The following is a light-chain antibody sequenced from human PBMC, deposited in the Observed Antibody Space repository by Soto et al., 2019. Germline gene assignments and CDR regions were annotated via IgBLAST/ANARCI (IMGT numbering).Light chain of an antibody. CDR3: QQYKSSPLT. CDR1: QGISSF. V-gene: IGKV1-5*01. CDR2: AAS. Sequence: DIQMTQSPSTLSASVGDRVTITCRASQGISSFLAWYQQKPGKAPKLLIYAASSLQSGVPSRFSGSGSGTEFTLTISSLQPDDLATYYCQQYKSSPLTFGGGTKVDIK. J-gene: IGKJ4*01.